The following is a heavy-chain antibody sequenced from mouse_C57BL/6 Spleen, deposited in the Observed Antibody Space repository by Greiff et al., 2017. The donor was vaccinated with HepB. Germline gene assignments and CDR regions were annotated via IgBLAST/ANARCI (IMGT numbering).Heavy chain of an antibody. J-gene: IGHJ4*01. V-gene: IGHV1-80*01. D-gene: IGHD3-2*02. CDR1: GYAFSSYW. CDR2: IYPGDGDT. CDR3: ARSGAQATSDYAMDY. Sequence: VQLQQSGAELVKPGASVKISCKASGYAFSSYWMNWVKQRPGKGLEWIGQIYPGDGDTNYNGKFKGKATLTADKSSSTAYMQLSSLTSEDSAVYFCARSGAQATSDYAMDYWGQGTSVTVSS.